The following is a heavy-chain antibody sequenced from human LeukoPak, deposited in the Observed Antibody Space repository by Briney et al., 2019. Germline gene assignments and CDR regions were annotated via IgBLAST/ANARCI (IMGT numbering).Heavy chain of an antibody. J-gene: IGHJ4*02. CDR2: INWNGGST. Sequence: GGSLRLSCVASGFTVSTNYMSWVRQAPGKGLEWVSGINWNGGSTGYADSVKGRFTISRDNAKNSLYLQMNSLRAEDTALYYCARGYDFWSGYPSFDYWGQGTLVTVSS. V-gene: IGHV3-20*04. CDR3: ARGYDFWSGYPSFDY. CDR1: GFTVSTNY. D-gene: IGHD3-3*01.